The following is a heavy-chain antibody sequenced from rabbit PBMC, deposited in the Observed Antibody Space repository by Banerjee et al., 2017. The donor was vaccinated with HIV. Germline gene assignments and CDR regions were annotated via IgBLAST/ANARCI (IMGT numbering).Heavy chain of an antibody. V-gene: IGHV1S45*01. CDR2: IYAGTSGST. Sequence: SGFSFSNGYVICWVRQAPGKGLEWIACIYAGTSGSTYYASWAKGRFTISKASWTTVTLQMTSLTAADTATYFCARDLAGVIGWNFDLWGPGTLVTVS. CDR1: GFSFSNGYV. D-gene: IGHD4-1*01. CDR3: ARDLAGVIGWNFDL. J-gene: IGHJ4*01.